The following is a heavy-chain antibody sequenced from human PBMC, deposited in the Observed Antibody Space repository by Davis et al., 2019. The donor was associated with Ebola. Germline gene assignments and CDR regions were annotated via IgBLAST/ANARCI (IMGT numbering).Heavy chain of an antibody. Sequence: YVDSVKGRFTFSRDNAKNSLCLQMNSLRAEDTAVYYCAKDPNTVGADGYWGQGTLVTVSS. J-gene: IGHJ4*02. CDR3: AKDPNTVGADGY. D-gene: IGHD1-26*01. V-gene: IGHV3-7*01.